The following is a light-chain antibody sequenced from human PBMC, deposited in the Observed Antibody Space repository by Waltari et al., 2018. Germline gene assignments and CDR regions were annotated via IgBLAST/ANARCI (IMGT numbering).Light chain of an antibody. J-gene: IGLJ2*01. Sequence: QSVLSQPPSASGSPGQTVSISCSGRSSNSGQNTVNWYQKFPGTAPKLLIYSNNQRPSGVPDRFSGSKSGTSGSLAISGLQSEDEAEYYCAAWDDSLNGHVVFGGGTKLTVL. CDR2: SNN. V-gene: IGLV1-44*01. CDR3: AAWDDSLNGHVV. CDR1: SSNSGQNT.